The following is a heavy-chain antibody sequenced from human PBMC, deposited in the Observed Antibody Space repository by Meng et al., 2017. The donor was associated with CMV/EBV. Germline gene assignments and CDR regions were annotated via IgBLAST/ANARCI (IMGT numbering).Heavy chain of an antibody. CDR1: GITFSSYG. CDR3: AKARGSGKYYNYFDY. J-gene: IGHJ4*02. CDR2: IWNDGSTK. D-gene: IGHD1-26*01. Sequence: SGITFSSYGVHWVRQAPGKGLEWVTVIWNDGSTKYWADCVKGRFTISRDNSKIMLYLQMNSLRAEETAVYYCAKARGSGKYYNYFDYWGQGALVTVSS. V-gene: IGHV3-33*06.